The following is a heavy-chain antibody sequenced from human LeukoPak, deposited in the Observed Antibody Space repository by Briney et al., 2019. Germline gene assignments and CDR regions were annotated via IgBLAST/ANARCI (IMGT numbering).Heavy chain of an antibody. J-gene: IGHJ3*02. CDR3: ARDQRYCSSTSCSDAFDI. CDR1: GFTFSSYV. D-gene: IGHD2-2*01. CDR2: ISIDGGST. Sequence: GGSLRLSCSASGFTFSSYVMHWVRQAPGKGLEYVSAISIDGGSTYYADSVRGRFTISRDNSKITLYLQMSSLRAEDTAVYYCARDQRYCSSTSCSDAFDIWGQGTMVTVSS. V-gene: IGHV3-64D*06.